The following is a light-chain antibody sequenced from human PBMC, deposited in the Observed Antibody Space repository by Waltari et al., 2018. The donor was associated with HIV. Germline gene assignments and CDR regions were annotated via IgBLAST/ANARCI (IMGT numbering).Light chain of an antibody. J-gene: IGLJ2*01. CDR2: EDE. CDR3: YSMDTTTDEMGI. Sequence: SYELTQPPSVSVSPGQTATITCSGDGLPKQYAYWYQQKSGQAPVLVIYEDEKRPSGIPVRFSGSISGTVATLTITGAQVADEADYYCYSMDTTTDEMGIFGGGTKLTVL. CDR1: GLPKQY. V-gene: IGLV3-10*01.